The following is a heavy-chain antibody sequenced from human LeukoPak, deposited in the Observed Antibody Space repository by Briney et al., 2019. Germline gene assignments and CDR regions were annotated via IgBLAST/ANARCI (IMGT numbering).Heavy chain of an antibody. CDR3: ARGSTAMVKGYFDY. CDR1: GFTFSSYG. V-gene: IGHV3-30*02. J-gene: IGHJ4*02. D-gene: IGHD5-18*01. CDR2: IRYDGSNK. Sequence: GGSLRLSCAASGFTFSSYGMHWVRQAPGKGLEWVAFIRYDGSNKYYADSVKGRFTISRDNAKNSLYLQMNSLRAEDTAVYYCARGSTAMVKGYFDYWGQGTLVTVSS.